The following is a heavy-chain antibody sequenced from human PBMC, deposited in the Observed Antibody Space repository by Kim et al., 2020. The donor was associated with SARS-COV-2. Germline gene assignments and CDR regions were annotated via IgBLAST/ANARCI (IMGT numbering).Heavy chain of an antibody. CDR1: GYTFTSYA. V-gene: IGHV1-3*01. D-gene: IGHD3-10*01. Sequence: ASVKVSCKGSGYTFTSYALHWVRQAPGQRLEWMGWITPANAGTKYSQKFQGRVTFTRDTSANTAYIELSSLTSEDTAVYYCTIGPGGGIWSGGYWGQGTLVTVSS. J-gene: IGHJ4*02. CDR2: ITPANAGT. CDR3: TIGPGGGIWSGGY.